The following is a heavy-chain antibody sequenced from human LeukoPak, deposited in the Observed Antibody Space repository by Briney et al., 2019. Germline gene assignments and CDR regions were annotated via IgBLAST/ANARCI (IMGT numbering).Heavy chain of an antibody. CDR1: GGTISSYY. V-gene: IGHV4-59*01. D-gene: IGHD1-26*01. CDR3: ARGRVSYSGSYHFDY. CDR2: IYYSGST. J-gene: IGHJ4*02. Sequence: SETLSLTCTVSGGTISSYYWSWIRQPPGKGLEWIGYIYYSGSTYYNPSLKSRVTISVDTSKNQFPLKLSSVTAADTAVYYCARGRVSYSGSYHFDYWGQGTLVTVSS.